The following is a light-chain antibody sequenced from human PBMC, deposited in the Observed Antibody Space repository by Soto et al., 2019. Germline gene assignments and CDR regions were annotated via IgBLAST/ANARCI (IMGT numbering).Light chain of an antibody. CDR3: QQSFITPRT. CDR1: QNISNY. Sequence: DIQMTQSPSSLSASVGDRVLISCRPSQNISNYLNWYQQKAGKAPKLLIYAASTLHTGVPSRFSGIGSGTEFTLSVSSLQPEDFATYYCQQSFITPRTFGQGTKVEMK. J-gene: IGKJ1*01. V-gene: IGKV1-39*01. CDR2: AAS.